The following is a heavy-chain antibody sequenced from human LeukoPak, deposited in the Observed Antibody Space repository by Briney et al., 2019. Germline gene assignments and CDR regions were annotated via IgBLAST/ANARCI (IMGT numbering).Heavy chain of an antibody. Sequence: SETLSLTCTVSGGSISSSSYYWGWIRQPPGKGLEWIGSIYYSGGTYYNPSLKSRLTISVDTSKNQFSLKLSSVTAADTAVYYCARESLTWLQSRTSWFDPWGQGTLVTVSS. V-gene: IGHV4-39*07. CDR1: GGSISSSSYY. CDR2: IYYSGGT. D-gene: IGHD5-24*01. J-gene: IGHJ5*02. CDR3: ARESLTWLQSRTSWFDP.